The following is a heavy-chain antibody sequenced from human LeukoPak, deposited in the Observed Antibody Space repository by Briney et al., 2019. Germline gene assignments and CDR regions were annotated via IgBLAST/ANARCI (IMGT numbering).Heavy chain of an antibody. J-gene: IGHJ5*02. CDR1: GDSISSTSYY. CDR3: ARQHVWDWFDP. CDR2: VYYSGST. D-gene: IGHD2-8*01. Sequence: PSETLSFTCAVSGDSISSTSYYWGWIRQPPGKGLEWIGSVYYSGSTFYNPSLKSRVTISVDTSKNQFSLKLSSVTAADTAVYYCARQHVWDWFDPWGQGTLVTVSS. V-gene: IGHV4-39*01.